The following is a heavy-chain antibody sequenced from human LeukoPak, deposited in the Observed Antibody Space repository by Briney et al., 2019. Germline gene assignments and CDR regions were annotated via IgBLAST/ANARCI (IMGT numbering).Heavy chain of an antibody. CDR1: GYRFISNW. Sequence: GESLKISCKGSGYRFISNWIGWVRQTPRKGLEWMGIIYPGDSDDRYSPSFEGQVTISADTSISTVYLQWSSLKASDTAMYYCARRPYYYDSSGYGIAAFDIWGQGTKVTVSS. V-gene: IGHV5-51*01. CDR3: ARRPYYYDSSGYGIAAFDI. D-gene: IGHD3-22*01. J-gene: IGHJ3*02. CDR2: IYPGDSDD.